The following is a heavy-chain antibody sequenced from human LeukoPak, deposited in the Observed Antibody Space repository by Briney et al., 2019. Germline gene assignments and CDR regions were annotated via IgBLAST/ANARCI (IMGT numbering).Heavy chain of an antibody. Sequence: GGSLRLSCAASGFTFSSYGMPWVRQAPGKGLEWVAVISYDGSNKYYADSVKGRFTISRDNSKNTLYLQMNSLRAEDTAVYYCAKDLMGATENDYWGQGTLVTVSS. CDR2: ISYDGSNK. CDR1: GFTFSSYG. J-gene: IGHJ4*02. D-gene: IGHD1-26*01. V-gene: IGHV3-30*18. CDR3: AKDLMGATENDY.